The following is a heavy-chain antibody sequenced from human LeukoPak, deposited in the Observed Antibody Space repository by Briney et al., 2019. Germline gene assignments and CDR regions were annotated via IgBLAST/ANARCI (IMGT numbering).Heavy chain of an antibody. V-gene: IGHV1-18*01. D-gene: IGHD6-13*01. J-gene: IGHJ3*02. CDR2: ISAYSGNT. CDR3: ASGWEQQLVRGAFDI. Sequence: GASVKVSCKASGYTFTSYGISWVRQAPGQGLEWTGWISAYSGNTKYAQKLQGRVTMTTDRSTSTAYMELRSLRSDDTAVYYCASGWEQQLVRGAFDIWGQGTMVTVSS. CDR1: GYTFTSYG.